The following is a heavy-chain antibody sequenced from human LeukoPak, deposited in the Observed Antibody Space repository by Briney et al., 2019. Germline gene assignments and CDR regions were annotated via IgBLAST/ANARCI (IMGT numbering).Heavy chain of an antibody. Sequence: GGSLRLSCAASGFTFSSYAMSWVRQAPGKGLEWVSAISGSGGSTYYADSVKGRFTISRDNSKNTLYLQMNSLRAEDTAVYYCAKDRWELPSYYYYYYMDVWGKGTTVTVSS. CDR2: ISGSGGST. CDR3: AKDRWELPSYYYYYYMDV. D-gene: IGHD1-26*01. V-gene: IGHV3-23*01. J-gene: IGHJ6*03. CDR1: GFTFSSYA.